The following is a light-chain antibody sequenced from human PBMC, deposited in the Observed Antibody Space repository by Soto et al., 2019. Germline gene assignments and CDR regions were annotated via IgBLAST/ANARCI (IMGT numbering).Light chain of an antibody. CDR2: DAS. CDR1: QTVATY. Sequence: EIVVTQSPATLSVSPGERVTLSCRASQTVATYITWYQQKPGQAPGLLIYDASTRATDVPARFSGSGSGTEFTLTITSLQSEDFAVYYCQHYHRWPPFSFGPGTKLEIK. J-gene: IGKJ2*01. CDR3: QHYHRWPPFS. V-gene: IGKV3-15*01.